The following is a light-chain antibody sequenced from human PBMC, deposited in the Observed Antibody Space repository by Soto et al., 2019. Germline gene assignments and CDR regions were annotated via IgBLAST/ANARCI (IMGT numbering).Light chain of an antibody. CDR2: GNS. CDR3: QSYDSSLSGPWV. V-gene: IGLV1-40*01. Sequence: QSVLTQPPSVSGAPGQRVTISCTGSSSNIGAGYDVHWYQQLPGTAPKLLIYGNSNRPSGVRDRFSGSKSGTSASLAITGLQAEDEADYYCQSYDSSLSGPWVFGGGTKLTVL. J-gene: IGLJ3*02. CDR1: SSNIGAGYD.